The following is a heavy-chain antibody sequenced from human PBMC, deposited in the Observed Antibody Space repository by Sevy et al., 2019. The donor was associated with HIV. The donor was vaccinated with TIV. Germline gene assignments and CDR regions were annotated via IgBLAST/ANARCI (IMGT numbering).Heavy chain of an antibody. Sequence: GGSLRLSCAASGFTVSRNYISWVRQAPGKGLEGVSVIYSDGKTFYADSVQDRFTISRDNSKNTLYLQLNSLRAEDTAVYYCAGWSSAWTLFDYWGQGTLVTVSS. V-gene: IGHV3-66*01. CDR3: AGWSSAWTLFDY. CDR2: IYSDGKT. J-gene: IGHJ4*02. CDR1: GFTVSRNY. D-gene: IGHD6-19*01.